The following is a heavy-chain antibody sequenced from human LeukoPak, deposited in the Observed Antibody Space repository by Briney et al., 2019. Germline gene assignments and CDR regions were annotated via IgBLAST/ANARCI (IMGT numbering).Heavy chain of an antibody. CDR1: GFTFSSYW. D-gene: IGHD6-19*01. Sequence: GGSLRLSCAASGFTFSSYWMSWVRQAPGKGLEWVANIKQDGSEKYYVDSVKGRFTISRDNAKNSLYLQMNSLRAEDTAVYYCARDLAYSSGWGSFDYWGQGALVTVSS. CDR3: ARDLAYSSGWGSFDY. J-gene: IGHJ4*02. V-gene: IGHV3-7*01. CDR2: IKQDGSEK.